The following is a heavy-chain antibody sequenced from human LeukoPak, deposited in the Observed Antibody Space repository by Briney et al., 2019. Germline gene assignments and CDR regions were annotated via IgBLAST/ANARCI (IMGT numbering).Heavy chain of an antibody. CDR3: ARPKPHYCSSTSCYPYFDY. Sequence: SETLSLTCTVSGGSISSYYWSWIRQPPGKGLEWIGYIYYSGSTNYNPSLKSRVTISVDTSKNQFSLKLSSVTAADTAVYYCARPKPHYCSSTSCYPYFDYWGQGTLVTVSS. D-gene: IGHD2-2*01. CDR2: IYYSGST. V-gene: IGHV4-59*12. J-gene: IGHJ4*02. CDR1: GGSISSYY.